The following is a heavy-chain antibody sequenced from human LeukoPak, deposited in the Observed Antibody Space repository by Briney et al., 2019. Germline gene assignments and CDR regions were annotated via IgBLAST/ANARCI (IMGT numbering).Heavy chain of an antibody. V-gene: IGHV3-33*01. CDR2: IWYDGSNK. Sequence: GGSLRLSCAASGFTFSSYGMHWVRQAPGKGLEWVAVIWYDGSNKYYADSVKGRFTISRDNSKNTLYLQMNSLRAEDTAVYYCARALGYCSSTSGPRVPYYYYGMDVWGQGTTVTVSS. D-gene: IGHD2-2*01. CDR3: ARALGYCSSTSGPRVPYYYYGMDV. CDR1: GFTFSSYG. J-gene: IGHJ6*02.